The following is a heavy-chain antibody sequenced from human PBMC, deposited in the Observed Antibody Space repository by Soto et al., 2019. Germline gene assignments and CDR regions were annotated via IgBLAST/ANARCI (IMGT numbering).Heavy chain of an antibody. CDR1: GFTFSSYA. V-gene: IGHV3-23*01. CDR3: AKSGQSSWANMDV. J-gene: IGHJ6*01. Sequence: EVQLLESGGGLVQPGGSLRLSCAASGFTFSSYAINWVRQAPGKGLEWVSTISGSGDKTYYAESVKGRFTISRDNSKNTLSLQMHSLRAEDTAVYYCAKSGQSSWANMDVWGQGTTVTVSS. D-gene: IGHD2-2*01. CDR2: ISGSGDKT.